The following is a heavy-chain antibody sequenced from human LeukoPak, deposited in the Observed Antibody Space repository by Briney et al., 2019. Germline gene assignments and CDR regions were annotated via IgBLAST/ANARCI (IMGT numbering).Heavy chain of an antibody. Sequence: GASVKVSCKASGYTFTGYYMHWVRQAPGRGLEWMGWINPNSGGTNYAQKFQGRVTMTRDTSISTAYMELSRLRSDDTAVYYCARVRYNWNDVGDMDFWGKGTTVTVPS. CDR1: GYTFTGYY. V-gene: IGHV1-2*02. J-gene: IGHJ6*03. CDR2: INPNSGGT. CDR3: ARVRYNWNDVGDMDF. D-gene: IGHD1-1*01.